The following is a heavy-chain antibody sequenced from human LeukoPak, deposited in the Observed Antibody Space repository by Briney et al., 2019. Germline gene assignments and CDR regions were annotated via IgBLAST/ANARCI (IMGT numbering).Heavy chain of an antibody. CDR1: GFTFSGYW. CDR3: ATSDDSSGSD. CDR2: INEDGSVK. D-gene: IGHD3-22*01. V-gene: IGHV3-7*01. J-gene: IGHJ4*02. Sequence: GGSLRLSCVASGFTFSGYWMSWVRQAPGKGLEWVANINEDGSVKHYVDSVKGRFTISRDNAKNSVFVQMNSLRDEDTALYYCATSDDSSGSDWGQGTLVTVSP.